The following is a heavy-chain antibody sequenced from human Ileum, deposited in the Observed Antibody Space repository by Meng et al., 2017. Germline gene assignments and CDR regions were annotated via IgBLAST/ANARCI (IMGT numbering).Heavy chain of an antibody. D-gene: IGHD4-23*01. V-gene: IGHV4-59*08. J-gene: IGHJ5*02. CDR3: ARHRPTDYGGNSNWFDP. Sequence: QVQLQESGPGLVKPPETLSLTCTVSGGSISSYFWSWIRQPPEKGLEWIGYIYYSGSIYYNPSLKSRVTISVDTSKNQFSLKLSSVTAADAAVYYCARHRPTDYGGNSNWFDPWGQGTLVTVSS. CDR1: GGSISSYF. CDR2: IYYSGSI.